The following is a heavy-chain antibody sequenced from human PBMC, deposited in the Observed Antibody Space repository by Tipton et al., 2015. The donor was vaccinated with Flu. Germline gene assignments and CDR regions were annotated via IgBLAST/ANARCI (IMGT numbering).Heavy chain of an antibody. CDR3: QMELGF. V-gene: IGHV1-24*01. D-gene: IGHD5-24*01. CDR2: VDPEDGKV. CDR1: GNIFNELS. J-gene: IGHJ4*02. Sequence: QMQLVQSGAEVKKPGASVTVSCKVSGNIFNELSVHWVRQAPGNGLEWMGGVDPEDGKVMYAQKFQGRFTMAEDTSADTAYMELSSLTSEDTAVYYCQMELGFWGQGTLVTVSA.